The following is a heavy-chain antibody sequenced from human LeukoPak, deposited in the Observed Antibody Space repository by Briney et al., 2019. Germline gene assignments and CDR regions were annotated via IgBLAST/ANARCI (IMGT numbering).Heavy chain of an antibody. CDR3: AAGDYGSGEVPQH. Sequence: SVKVSCKASGFTFTSSAMQWVRQARGQRLEWIGWIVVGSGNTNYAQKFQERVTITRDMSTSAAYMELSSLRSEDTAVYYCAAGDYGSGEVPQHWGQGTLVTVSS. D-gene: IGHD3-10*01. CDR1: GFTFTSSA. CDR2: IVVGSGNT. V-gene: IGHV1-58*02. J-gene: IGHJ1*01.